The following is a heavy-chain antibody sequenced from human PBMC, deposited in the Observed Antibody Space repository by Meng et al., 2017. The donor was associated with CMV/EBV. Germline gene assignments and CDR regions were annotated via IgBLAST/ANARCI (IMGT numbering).Heavy chain of an antibody. J-gene: IGHJ4*02. V-gene: IGHV4-59*01. Sequence: SETLSLTCSVSGGSISGFYWSWIRQPPGKGLEWIGYIYYIGSTNYNPSLKSRVTISVDTPKNQFSLKLSSVTAADTAVYYCARDHSSSWSLDYWGQGTLVTVSS. CDR3: ARDHSSSWSLDY. CDR1: GGSISGFY. D-gene: IGHD6-13*01. CDR2: IYYIGST.